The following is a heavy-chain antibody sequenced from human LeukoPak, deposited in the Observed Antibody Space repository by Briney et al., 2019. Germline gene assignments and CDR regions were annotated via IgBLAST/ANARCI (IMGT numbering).Heavy chain of an antibody. Sequence: GASVKVSCKASGYTFTDYYMHWVRQAPGQGLEWMGWISPNSGGTRFAQKFQGRVTMTTDTSISTAYMELSRLKSDDTAMYYCAGEGSRCGFSGYANWGQGTLVTVSS. D-gene: IGHD5-12*01. CDR2: ISPNSGGT. CDR3: AGEGSRCGFSGYAN. J-gene: IGHJ4*02. V-gene: IGHV1-2*02. CDR1: GYTFTDYY.